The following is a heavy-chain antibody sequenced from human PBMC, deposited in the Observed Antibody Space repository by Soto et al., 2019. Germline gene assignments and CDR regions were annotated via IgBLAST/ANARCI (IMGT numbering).Heavy chain of an antibody. CDR3: ARVRFGELLAPGMDA. CDR1: GGSISSGGYY. J-gene: IGHJ6*02. D-gene: IGHD3-10*01. Sequence: PSETLSLTCTVSGGSISSGGYYWSWIRQPPGKGLEWIGYIYYSGSTYYSPSLKSRVTISVDTSKNQFSLKLSSVTAADTAVYYCARVRFGELLAPGMDAPGQRTTVPVS. CDR2: IYYSGST. V-gene: IGHV4-30-4*01.